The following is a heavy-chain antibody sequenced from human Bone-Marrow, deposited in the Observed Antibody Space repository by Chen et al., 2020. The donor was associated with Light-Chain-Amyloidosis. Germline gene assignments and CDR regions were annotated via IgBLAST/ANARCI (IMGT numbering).Heavy chain of an antibody. CDR1: DGSITSGVYY. CDR2: ICTTGST. Sequence: QVQLQESGPRLVKPSQTLTLTCTVSDGSITSGVYYWNWIRQPAGKGLEWIGHICTTGSTKYNPSLRSRLTISIDTSKSQFSLRLASVTAAGTAIYYCTRDAITSGGVVVPDSWGQGTLVTVSS. CDR3: TRDAITSGGVVVPDS. D-gene: IGHD3-16*02. V-gene: IGHV4-61*02. J-gene: IGHJ4*02.